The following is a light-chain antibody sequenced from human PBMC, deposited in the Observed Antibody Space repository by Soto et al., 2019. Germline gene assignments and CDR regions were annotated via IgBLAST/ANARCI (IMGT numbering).Light chain of an antibody. J-gene: IGLJ1*01. CDR1: SSDVGGYNY. CDR2: DVS. Sequence: QSVLTQPASVSGSPGQSITISCTGISSDVGGYNYVSWYQQHPGKAPKFMIYDVSNRPSGVSNRFSGSKSGNTASLTISGLQAEDEADYYCCSYTTSNTRQIVFGTGTQLTVL. V-gene: IGLV2-14*01. CDR3: CSYTTSNTRQIV.